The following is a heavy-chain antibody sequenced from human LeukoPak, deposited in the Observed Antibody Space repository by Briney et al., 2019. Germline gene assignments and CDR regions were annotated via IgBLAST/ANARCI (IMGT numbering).Heavy chain of an antibody. CDR2: INPNSGGT. CDR3: ARESHYGDYLSTYNWFEP. V-gene: IGHV1-2*02. Sequence: GASVKVSCKASGYTFTGYYMHWVRQAPGQGLEWMGWINPNSGGTNYAQKFQGRVTMTRDTSISTAYMELSRLRSDDTAVYYCARESHYGDYLSTYNWFEPWGQGTLVTVSS. CDR1: GYTFTGYY. D-gene: IGHD4-17*01. J-gene: IGHJ5*02.